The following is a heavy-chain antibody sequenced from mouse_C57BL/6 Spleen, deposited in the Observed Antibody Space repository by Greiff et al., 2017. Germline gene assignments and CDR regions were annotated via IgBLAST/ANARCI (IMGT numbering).Heavy chain of an antibody. CDR2: INPNNGGT. Sequence: EVQLQQSGPELVKPGASVKIPCKASGYTFTDYNMDWVKQSHGKSLEWIGDINPNNGGTIYNQKFKGKATLTVDKSSSKAYMELRSLTSEDTAVYYCASGGMVTRGFDYWGQGTTLAVAS. V-gene: IGHV1-18*01. CDR1: GYTFTDYN. J-gene: IGHJ2*01. D-gene: IGHD2-2*01. CDR3: ASGGMVTRGFDY.